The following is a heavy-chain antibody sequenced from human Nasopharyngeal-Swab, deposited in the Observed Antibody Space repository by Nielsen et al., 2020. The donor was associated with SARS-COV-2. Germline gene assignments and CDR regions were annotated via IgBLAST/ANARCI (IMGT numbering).Heavy chain of an antibody. D-gene: IGHD3-22*01. V-gene: IGHV4-34*01. CDR3: ARGLGQYYYDSSGYYFFDY. J-gene: IGHJ4*02. Sequence: SETLSLTCAVYGGSFSGYYWSWIRQPPGKGLEWIGEINHSGSTNYNPSLKRRVTISVDTSKNQFSLKLSSVTAADTAVYYCARGLGQYYYDSSGYYFFDYWGQGTLVTVSS. CDR2: INHSGST. CDR1: GGSFSGYY.